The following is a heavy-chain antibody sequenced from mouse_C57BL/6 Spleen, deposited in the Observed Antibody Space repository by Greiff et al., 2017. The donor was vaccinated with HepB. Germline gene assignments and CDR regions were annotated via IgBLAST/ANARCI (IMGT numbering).Heavy chain of an antibody. CDR2: INPNNGGT. Sequence: EVQLQQSGPELVKPGASVKMSCKASGYTFTDYNMHWVKQSHGKSLEWIGYINPNNGGTSYNQKFKGKATLTVNKSSSTAYMELRSLTSEASAVYYCARGPYGSSSYYFDYWGQGTTLTVSS. V-gene: IGHV1-22*01. J-gene: IGHJ2*01. CDR3: ARGPYGSSSYYFDY. D-gene: IGHD1-1*01. CDR1: GYTFTDYN.